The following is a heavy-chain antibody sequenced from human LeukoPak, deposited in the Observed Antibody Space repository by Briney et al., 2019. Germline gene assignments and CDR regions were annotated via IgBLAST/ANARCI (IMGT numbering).Heavy chain of an antibody. Sequence: PGGSLRLSCAASGFSFSSYEMNWVRQAPGKGLQWISYISRGGDEIYYADSVKGRFTVSRDNAKNSLCLQMNSLRAEDTAVYYCARDRPDRGYSYGRDFDYWGQGTLVTVSS. CDR1: GFSFSSYE. CDR2: ISRGGDEI. V-gene: IGHV3-48*03. D-gene: IGHD5-18*01. CDR3: ARDRPDRGYSYGRDFDY. J-gene: IGHJ4*02.